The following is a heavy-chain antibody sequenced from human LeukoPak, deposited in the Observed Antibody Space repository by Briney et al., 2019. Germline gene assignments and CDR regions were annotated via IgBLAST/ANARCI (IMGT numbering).Heavy chain of an antibody. Sequence: GGSLRLSCAASGFTFSSYAMSWVLQAPGKGLEWVSAISGSGGSTYYADSVKGRFTISRDNSKNTLYLQMNSLRAEDTAVYYCARGVQTGRYYDLWSWGQGTLVTVSS. CDR1: GFTFSSYA. CDR3: ARGVQTGRYYDLWS. D-gene: IGHD3-3*01. CDR2: ISGSGGST. V-gene: IGHV3-23*01. J-gene: IGHJ4*02.